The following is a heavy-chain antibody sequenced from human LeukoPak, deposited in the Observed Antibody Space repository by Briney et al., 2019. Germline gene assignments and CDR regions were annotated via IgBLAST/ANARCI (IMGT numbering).Heavy chain of an antibody. Sequence: GRSLRLSCAASRFTFDDYAMHWVRQAPGKGLEWVSGISWNSGSIGYADSVKGRFTISRDNAKNSLYLQMNSLRAEDTALYYCAKDVSSGWYSFDYWGQGTLVTVSS. CDR2: ISWNSGSI. V-gene: IGHV3-9*01. J-gene: IGHJ4*02. CDR3: AKDVSSGWYSFDY. CDR1: RFTFDDYA. D-gene: IGHD6-19*01.